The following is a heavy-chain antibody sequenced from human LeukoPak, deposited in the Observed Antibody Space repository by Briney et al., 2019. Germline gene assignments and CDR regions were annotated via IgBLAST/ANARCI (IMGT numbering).Heavy chain of an antibody. CDR2: ISTDGGST. Sequence: GGSLRLSCAGSGFTFSSYAMHWVRQAPGKGLEYVSAISTDGGSTFYANSVKGRFTISRDNSKNTLYLQMGSLRAEDMGVYYCARWASAMADWGKGAMVTVSS. J-gene: IGHJ6*03. CDR1: GFTFSSYA. V-gene: IGHV3-64*01. CDR3: ARWASAMAD.